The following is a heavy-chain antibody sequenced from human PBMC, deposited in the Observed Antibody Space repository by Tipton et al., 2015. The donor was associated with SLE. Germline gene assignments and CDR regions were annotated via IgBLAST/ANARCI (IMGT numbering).Heavy chain of an antibody. CDR2: IHAVFGTA. V-gene: IGHV1-69*01. D-gene: IGHD3-10*01. Sequence: QSGPEVKKPGSSVKVSCEASADTFSSYAISWVRQAPGQGLEWMGGIHAVFGTASYAPRFQGRVTITSVEATNTVYLELRSLRSEDTALYYCARTYYYGSGSYLYNYYYMDVWGKGTTVTVAS. CDR3: ARTYYYGSGSYLYNYYYMDV. J-gene: IGHJ6*03. CDR1: ADTFSSYA.